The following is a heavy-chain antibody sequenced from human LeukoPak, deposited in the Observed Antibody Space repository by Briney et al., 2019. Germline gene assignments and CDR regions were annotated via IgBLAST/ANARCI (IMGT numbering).Heavy chain of an antibody. CDR3: ARARFLEWLPYFDY. CDR1: GYTFTSYY. Sequence: ASVKVSCKASGYTFTSYYMHWVRQAPGQGLEWMGWINPNSGGTNYAQKFQGRVTMTRDTSISTAYMELSRLRSDDTAVYYCARARFLEWLPYFDYWGQGTLVTVSS. J-gene: IGHJ4*02. V-gene: IGHV1-2*02. D-gene: IGHD3-3*01. CDR2: INPNSGGT.